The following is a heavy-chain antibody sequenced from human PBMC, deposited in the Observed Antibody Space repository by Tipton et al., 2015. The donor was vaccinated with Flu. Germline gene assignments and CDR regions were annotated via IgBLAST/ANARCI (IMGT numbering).Heavy chain of an antibody. D-gene: IGHD6-6*01. CDR3: ARAPGSSDFDY. CDR2: IYYSGST. CDR1: GGSISSYY. Sequence: LRLSCTVSGGSISSYYWSWIRQPPGEGLEWIGYIYYSGSTNYNPSLKSRVTISVDTSKNQFSLKLSSVTAADTAVYYCARAPGSSDFDYWGQGTLVTVSS. J-gene: IGHJ4*02. V-gene: IGHV4-59*08.